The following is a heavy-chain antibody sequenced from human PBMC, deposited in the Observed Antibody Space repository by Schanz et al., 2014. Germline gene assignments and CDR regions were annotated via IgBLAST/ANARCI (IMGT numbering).Heavy chain of an antibody. D-gene: IGHD7-27*01. CDR3: ARNWGPHYYSYYGMDV. CDR1: GFTFSSHG. J-gene: IGHJ6*02. CDR2: MWYDGTKK. Sequence: ESGGGVVQPGGSLRLSCAASGFTFSSHGMHWVRQAPGKGLEWVAFMWYDGTKKYYVDSVKGRFTISRDSSKNTLYLQMNSLRAEDTAVYYCARNWGPHYYSYYGMDVWGQGTMVTVS. V-gene: IGHV3-33*01.